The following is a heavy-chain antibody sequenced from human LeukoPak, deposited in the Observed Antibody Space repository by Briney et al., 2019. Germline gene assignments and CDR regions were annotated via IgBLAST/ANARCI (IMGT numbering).Heavy chain of an antibody. J-gene: IGHJ5*02. D-gene: IGHD4-17*01. CDR2: IIPIFGTA. CDR3: ARVATVTTVWFDP. Sequence: SVKVSCKASGCTFSSYAISWVRQAPGQGLEWMGGIIPIFGTANYAQKFQGRVTITADKSTSTAYMELSSLRSEDTAVYYCARVATVTTVWFDPWGQGTLVTVSS. V-gene: IGHV1-69*06. CDR1: GCTFSSYA.